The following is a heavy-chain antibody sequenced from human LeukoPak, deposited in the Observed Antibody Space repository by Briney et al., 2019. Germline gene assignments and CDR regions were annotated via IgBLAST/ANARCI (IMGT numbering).Heavy chain of an antibody. Sequence: ASVKVSCKASGYTFTSYGISWVRQAPGQGLEWMGWISAYNGNTNYAQKLQGRVTMTTDTSTGTAYMELRSLRSDDTAAYYCASTSDYYDSSWFDPWGLGTLVTVSS. J-gene: IGHJ5*02. CDR2: ISAYNGNT. D-gene: IGHD3-22*01. V-gene: IGHV1-18*01. CDR1: GYTFTSYG. CDR3: ASTSDYYDSSWFDP.